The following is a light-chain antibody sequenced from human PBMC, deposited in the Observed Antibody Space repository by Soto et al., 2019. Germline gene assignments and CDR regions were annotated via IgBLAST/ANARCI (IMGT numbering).Light chain of an antibody. CDR3: QQYYSYPPIT. V-gene: IGKV1-8*01. CDR1: QGISSY. CDR2: AAS. J-gene: IGKJ3*01. Sequence: AIRMTQSPSSLSASTGDRVTITCRASQGISSYLAWYQQKPGKAPKLLIYAASTLQSGVPSRFSGSGSGTDFTLTISCLQSEDFATYYCQQYYSYPPITFGPGTKLDIK.